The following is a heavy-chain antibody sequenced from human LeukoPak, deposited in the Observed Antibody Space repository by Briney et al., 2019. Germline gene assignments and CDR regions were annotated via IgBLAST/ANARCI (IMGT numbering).Heavy chain of an antibody. CDR2: INTDGSDT. Sequence: GGSLRLSCAASGFTFSSYWMDWVRHAPGRGLVGVSRINTDGSDTSYADSVKGRFTISRDNSKHTLYLQMNSLRAEDTAVYYCAKARDFWSGYYDYWGQGTLVTVSS. V-gene: IGHV3-74*01. CDR1: GFTFSSYW. D-gene: IGHD3-3*01. J-gene: IGHJ4*02. CDR3: AKARDFWSGYYDY.